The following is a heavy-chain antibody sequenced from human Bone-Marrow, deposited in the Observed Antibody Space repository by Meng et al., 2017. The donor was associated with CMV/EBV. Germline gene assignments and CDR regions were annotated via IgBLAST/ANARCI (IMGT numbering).Heavy chain of an antibody. CDR3: ARHYYYYGMDV. CDR2: INHSGST. CDR1: GGSFSGYY. Sequence: SETLSLTCAVYGGSFSGYYWSWIRRPPGKGLEWIGEINHSGSTNYNPSLKSRVTISVDTSKNQFSLKLSSVTAADTAVYYCARHYYYYGMDVWGQGTTVTVSS. J-gene: IGHJ6*02. V-gene: IGHV4-34*01.